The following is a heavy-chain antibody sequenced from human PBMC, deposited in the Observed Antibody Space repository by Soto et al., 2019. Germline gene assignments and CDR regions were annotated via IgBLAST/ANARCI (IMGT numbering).Heavy chain of an antibody. D-gene: IGHD6-6*01. CDR1: GGSISGYY. Sequence: PSETLSLTCTVSGGSISGYYWSWIRQTAGKGLEWIGRIYTSGNIDYSPSLKSRVTMAVDTSKNQFSLNLTSVTAADTAVYYCARGGARAVAAPFDYWGQGSPVTVSS. CDR2: IYTSGNI. V-gene: IGHV4-4*07. J-gene: IGHJ4*02. CDR3: ARGGARAVAAPFDY.